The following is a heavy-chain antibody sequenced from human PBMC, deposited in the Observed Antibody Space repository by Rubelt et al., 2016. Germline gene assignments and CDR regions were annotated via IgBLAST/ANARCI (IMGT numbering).Heavy chain of an antibody. CDR1: GFTFSSYS. CDR2: ISSNGGST. V-gene: IGHV3-64D*06. Sequence: EVQLVESGGGLVQPGGSLRLSCAASGFTFSSYSMHWVRQAPGKGLEYVSAISSNGGSTYYADSVKGRFTISRDNSKNTLYLQMSSLRAEDTAVYYCVKGGYSYDPRPVDYWGQGTLVTVSS. D-gene: IGHD5-18*01. J-gene: IGHJ4*02. CDR3: VKGGYSYDPRPVDY.